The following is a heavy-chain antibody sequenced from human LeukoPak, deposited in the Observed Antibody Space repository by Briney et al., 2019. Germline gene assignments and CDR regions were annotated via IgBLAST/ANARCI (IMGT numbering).Heavy chain of an antibody. CDR2: INPSGGST. V-gene: IGHV1-46*01. CDR3: ARSYYYDSSGYYWRYWFDP. Sequence: ASVKVSCKASGYTFTSYYMHWVRQAPGQGLEWLGIINPSGGSTSYAQKFQGRVTMTRDTSISTAYMELSRLRSDDTAVYYCARSYYYDSSGYYWRYWFDPWGQGTLVTVSS. D-gene: IGHD3-22*01. CDR1: GYTFTSYY. J-gene: IGHJ5*02.